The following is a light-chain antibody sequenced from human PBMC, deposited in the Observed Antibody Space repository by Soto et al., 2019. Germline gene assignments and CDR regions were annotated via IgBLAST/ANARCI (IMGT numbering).Light chain of an antibody. Sequence: IVLMQSPGTLSLSPGERATLSCRASRSLSSDYLAWYQQKPGQAPRLLFYHASRRATGTPDRFSVSGSGTDFTLTISKVEPEDFAVYYCQQYGTPRSVTFGQGTRLENK. CDR3: QQYGTPRSVT. CDR1: RSLSSDY. V-gene: IGKV3-20*01. CDR2: HAS. J-gene: IGKJ5*01.